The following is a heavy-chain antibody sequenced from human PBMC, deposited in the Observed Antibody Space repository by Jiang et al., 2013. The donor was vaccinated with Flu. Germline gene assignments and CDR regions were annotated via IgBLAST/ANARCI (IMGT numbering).Heavy chain of an antibody. J-gene: IGHJ3*02. CDR3: AREEGLLYGHAFDI. Sequence: LESGGGVVQPGRSLRLSCAASGFTFSSYGMHWVRQAPGKGLEWVAVIWYDGSNKYYADSVKGRFTISRDNSKNTLYLQMNSLRAEDTAVYYCAREEGLLYGHAFDIWGQGTMVTVSS. D-gene: IGHD3-3*01. CDR1: GFTFSSYG. V-gene: IGHV3-33*08. CDR2: IWYDGSNK.